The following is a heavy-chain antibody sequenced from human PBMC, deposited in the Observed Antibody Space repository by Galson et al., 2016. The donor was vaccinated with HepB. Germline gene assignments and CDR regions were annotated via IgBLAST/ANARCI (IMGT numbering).Heavy chain of an antibody. CDR3: AREKSGVTFNYFYGMDV. CDR1: GLTVSGNY. D-gene: IGHD3-10*01. V-gene: IGHV3-66*01. CDR2: IYSAGRT. J-gene: IGHJ6*02. Sequence: SLRLSCAASGLTVSGNYMNWVRQAPGKGLEWVSVIYSAGRTYYADSVKGRFTISRDNSKNTLYLQMNSLRAEDTAVYYCAREKSGVTFNYFYGMDVWGQGTTVTV.